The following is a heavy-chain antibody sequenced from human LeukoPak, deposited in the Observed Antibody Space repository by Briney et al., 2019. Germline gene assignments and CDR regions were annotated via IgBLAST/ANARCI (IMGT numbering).Heavy chain of an antibody. CDR3: AKVVTSGTYYYFDY. D-gene: IGHD1-26*01. J-gene: IGHJ4*02. Sequence: GGSLRLSCAASGFTFSSYAMSWVRQAPGKGLEWVSALSGSGRDTYYADSVKGRFAISRDKSKNTLYLQMNSLRAEDTAVYYCAKVVTSGTYYYFDYWGQGTLVTVSS. CDR1: GFTFSSYA. CDR2: LSGSGRDT. V-gene: IGHV3-23*01.